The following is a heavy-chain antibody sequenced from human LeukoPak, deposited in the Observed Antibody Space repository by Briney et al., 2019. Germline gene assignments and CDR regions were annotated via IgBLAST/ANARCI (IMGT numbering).Heavy chain of an antibody. V-gene: IGHV1-18*01. Sequence: GASVKVSCKASGYTFTSYGISWVRQAPGQGLEWMGWISAYNGNTNYAQKLQGRVTMTTDTSTSTAYMELWSLRSDDTAVYYCARLYQQPNYYYYGMDVWGQGTTVTVSS. CDR3: ARLYQQPNYYYYGMDV. CDR1: GYTFTSYG. CDR2: ISAYNGNT. J-gene: IGHJ6*02. D-gene: IGHD6-13*01.